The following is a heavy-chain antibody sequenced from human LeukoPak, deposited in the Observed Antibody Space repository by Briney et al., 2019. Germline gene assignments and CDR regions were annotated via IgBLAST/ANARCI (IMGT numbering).Heavy chain of an antibody. Sequence: GGSLRLSCAASGFPFDNYGMAWVRQAPGKGLEWVSGITWNGGITAYADSVEGRFTISRDNAKNSLYLHLNSLRAEDTALYYCARDGPVAGVELDQWGQGTLVTVSS. CDR2: ITWNGGIT. V-gene: IGHV3-20*04. CDR3: ARDGPVAGVELDQ. D-gene: IGHD6-19*01. CDR1: GFPFDNYG. J-gene: IGHJ4*02.